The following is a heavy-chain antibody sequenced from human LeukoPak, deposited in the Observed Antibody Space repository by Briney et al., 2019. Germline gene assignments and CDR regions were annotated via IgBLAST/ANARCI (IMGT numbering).Heavy chain of an antibody. CDR1: GGSISSYY. J-gene: IGHJ6*03. D-gene: IGHD2-2*01. V-gene: IGHV4-59*01. CDR2: IYYSGST. Sequence: SETLSLTCTVSGGSISSYYWSWIRQPPGKGLEWIGYIYYSGSTNYNPSLKSRVTISVDTSKNQFSLKLSSVTAADTAVYYCARDQEAYCSSTSCYEYSYYMDVWGKGTTVTISS. CDR3: ARDQEAYCSSTSCYEYSYYMDV.